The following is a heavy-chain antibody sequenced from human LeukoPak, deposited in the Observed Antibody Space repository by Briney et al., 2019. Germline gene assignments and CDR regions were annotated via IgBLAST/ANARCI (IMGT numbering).Heavy chain of an antibody. Sequence: GGSLRLSCAASGFTVSSNYMSWVRQAPGKGLEWVSVIYSAGSTYYADSVKGRFTISRDNSKNTLYLQMNSLRAEDAAVYYCARDNGGWYGYWGQGTLVTVSS. J-gene: IGHJ4*02. D-gene: IGHD6-19*01. CDR1: GFTVSSNY. CDR3: ARDNGGWYGY. CDR2: IYSAGST. V-gene: IGHV3-53*01.